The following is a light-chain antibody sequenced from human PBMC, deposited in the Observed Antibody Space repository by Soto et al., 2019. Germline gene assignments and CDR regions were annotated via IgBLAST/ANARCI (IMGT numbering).Light chain of an antibody. Sequence: QSALTQPASVSGSPGQSITISCTGTSTDVGAYNYVSWYQHHSGKAPKLMIYDVSNRPSGVSNRFSGSKSGTTASLTISGLEAEDEDDYYCSSYTTSTALVFGVGTQLTVL. CDR1: STDVGAYNY. CDR2: DVS. V-gene: IGLV2-14*03. CDR3: SSYTTSTALV. J-gene: IGLJ2*01.